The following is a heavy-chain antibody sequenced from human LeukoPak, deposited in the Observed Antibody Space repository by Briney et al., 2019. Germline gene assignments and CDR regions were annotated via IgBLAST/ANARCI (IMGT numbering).Heavy chain of an antibody. D-gene: IGHD3-16*02. CDR2: IIPIFETT. J-gene: IGHJ4*02. V-gene: IGHV1-69*06. CDR1: GGSFSSHT. CDR3: AAGGRYNSAY. Sequence: GASVKVSCKASGGSFSSHTISWVRQAPGQGLEWMGRIIPIFETTNHAQRFQDRVTITADKSSGTAYMELNSLTSEDTAIYYCAAGGRYNSAYWGQGTLVTVSS.